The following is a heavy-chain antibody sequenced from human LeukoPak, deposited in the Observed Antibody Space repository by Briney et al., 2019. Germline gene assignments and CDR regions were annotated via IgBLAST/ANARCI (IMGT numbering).Heavy chain of an antibody. Sequence: GGSLGLSCAASGFSLSDHYKDWVRQAPGQGPELIGHIRNAGDGYTTEYAASVKGRFTVSRDDSKNSLYLQMNSLKPEDTAVYYCVRNHRHWFDPWGQGTLVTVSS. V-gene: IGHV3-72*01. CDR3: VRNHRHWFDP. CDR1: GFSLSDHY. J-gene: IGHJ5*02. CDR2: IRNAGDGYTT.